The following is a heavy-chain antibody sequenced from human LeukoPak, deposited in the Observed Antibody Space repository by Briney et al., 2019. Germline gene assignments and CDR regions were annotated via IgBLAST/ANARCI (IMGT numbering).Heavy chain of an antibody. Sequence: ASVKVSCKASGYTFTNSYIHWVRQAPGQVLEWMGLINPDGGNTNYAQNFQGRVTLTRDTSTSTVYMELSSLTSDDTAVYYCARDPGYWGQGTLVTVSS. J-gene: IGHJ4*02. V-gene: IGHV1-46*01. CDR3: ARDPGY. CDR1: GYTFTNSY. CDR2: INPDGGNT.